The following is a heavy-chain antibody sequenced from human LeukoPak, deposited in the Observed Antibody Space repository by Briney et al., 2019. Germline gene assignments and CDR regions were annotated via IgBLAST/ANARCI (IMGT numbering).Heavy chain of an antibody. CDR3: AKDWSIAAAGTTDYFDY. CDR1: GFTFSSYA. J-gene: IGHJ4*02. D-gene: IGHD6-13*01. CDR2: IIGSGGST. Sequence: PGGSLRLSCAASGFTFSSYAMSWVRQAPGKGLEWVSAIIGSGGSTYYADSVKGRFTISRDNSKNTLYLQMNSLRAEDTAVYYCAKDWSIAAAGTTDYFDYWGQGTLVTVSS. V-gene: IGHV3-23*01.